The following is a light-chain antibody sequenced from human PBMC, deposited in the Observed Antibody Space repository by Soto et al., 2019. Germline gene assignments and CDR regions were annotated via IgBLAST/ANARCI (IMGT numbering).Light chain of an antibody. CDR2: AAS. J-gene: IGKJ4*01. CDR3: QQSYSTPLT. Sequence: DIQMTQSPSSLSASGGDRVIITCRASQSISSYLNWYQQKPGKAPKLLIYAASSLQSGVPSRFSGSGSGTDFTLTISSLQPEDFATYYCQQSYSTPLTFGGGTKVEIK. V-gene: IGKV1-39*01. CDR1: QSISSY.